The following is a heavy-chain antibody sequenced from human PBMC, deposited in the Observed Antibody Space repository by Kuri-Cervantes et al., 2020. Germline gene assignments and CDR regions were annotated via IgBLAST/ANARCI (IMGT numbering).Heavy chain of an antibody. CDR2: INPDSGGT. CDR3: ARDLALRCRPSNGVCYIGSVVDY. J-gene: IGHJ4*02. V-gene: IGHV1-2*06. Sequence: SLKVSCKASGDTFTGYDTRWVRQGPGQGLEWMGRINPDSGGTNYAQKFQGRVTMTRDTSISTASMELNRLRSDDTAMYYCARDLALRCRPSNGVCYIGSVVDYWGQGTLVTVSS. D-gene: IGHD2-8*01. CDR1: GDTFTGYD.